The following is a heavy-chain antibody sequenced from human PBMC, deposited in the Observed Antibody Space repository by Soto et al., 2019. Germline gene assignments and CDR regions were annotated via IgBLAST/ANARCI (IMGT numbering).Heavy chain of an antibody. V-gene: IGHV1-8*01. Sequence: QVQLVQSGAEVKKPGASVKVSCKASGYTFTSYDINWVRQATGQGLEWMGWMNPNSGNTGYAQKFQGRVTMTRNTSISTSYMELSSLRSEDTAVYYCARSVEWLASFDYWGQGTLVTVSS. J-gene: IGHJ4*02. D-gene: IGHD6-19*01. CDR3: ARSVEWLASFDY. CDR1: GYTFTSYD. CDR2: MNPNSGNT.